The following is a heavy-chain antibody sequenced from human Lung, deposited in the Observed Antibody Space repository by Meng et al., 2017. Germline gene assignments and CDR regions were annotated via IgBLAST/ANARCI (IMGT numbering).Heavy chain of an antibody. D-gene: IGHD4-11*01. CDR2: INKSGST. V-gene: IGHV4-34*01. J-gene: IGHJ4*02. CDR1: GGSFNDFD. CDR3: ARGPTTMAHDFDY. Sequence: QGPLRQWGEGLLKPSGTLSLTCVVSGGSFNDFDWIWIRQAPGKGLEWIGEINKSGSTNYNPSLERRATISVDTSQNNLSLKLSSVTAADSAVYDCARGPTTMAHDFDYWGQGTLVTVSS.